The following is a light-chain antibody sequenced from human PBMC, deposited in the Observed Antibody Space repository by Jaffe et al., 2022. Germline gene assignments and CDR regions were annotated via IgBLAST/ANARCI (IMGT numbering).Light chain of an antibody. CDR3: YSNGV. V-gene: IGLV2-23*01. Sequence: QSVLTQPASVSGSPGQSITISCTGVIIDVGTDNPVSWYQSHPDKAPKVVIYEDKKRPPGVSNRFSGSRSGSTASLRISGLQSEDESDYYCYSNGVFGPGTMVTVL. CDR2: EDK. J-gene: IGLJ1*01. CDR1: IIDVGTDNP.